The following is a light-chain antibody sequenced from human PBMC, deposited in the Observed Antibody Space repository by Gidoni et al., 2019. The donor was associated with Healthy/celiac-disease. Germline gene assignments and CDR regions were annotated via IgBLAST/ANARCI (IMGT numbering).Light chain of an antibody. Sequence: SYELTKPPSESVSPGQTASITCSGDKLGDKYACWYQQKPGQSPVLVIYQDSKRPSGIPERFSGSHSGNTATLTISGTQAMDEADYYCQAWDSSTLVVFGGGTKLTVL. CDR3: QAWDSSTLVV. CDR1: KLGDKY. CDR2: QDS. J-gene: IGLJ2*01. V-gene: IGLV3-1*01.